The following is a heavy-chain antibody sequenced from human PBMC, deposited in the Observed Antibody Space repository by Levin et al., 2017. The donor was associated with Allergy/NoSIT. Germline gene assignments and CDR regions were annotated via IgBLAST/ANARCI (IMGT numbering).Heavy chain of an antibody. J-gene: IGHJ5*02. CDR1: GYTFTTYG. D-gene: IGHD6-6*01. Sequence: ASVKVSCKASGYTFTTYGISWVRQAPGQGLEWMGWISAYNGNTNYAQKLQGRVTMTTDTSTSTAYMELTSLRSDDTAVYYCARDQVAARPGWFWFDPWGQGTLVTVSS. V-gene: IGHV1-18*01. CDR2: ISAYNGNT. CDR3: ARDQVAARPGWFWFDP.